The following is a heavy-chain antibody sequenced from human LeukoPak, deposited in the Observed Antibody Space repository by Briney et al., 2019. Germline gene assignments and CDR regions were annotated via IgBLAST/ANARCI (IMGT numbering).Heavy chain of an antibody. CDR3: ARYRSSGNVGQ. CDR1: GGSFSDYY. D-gene: IGHD6-13*01. J-gene: IGHJ4*02. Sequence: PSETLSLTCAVYGGSFSDYYWGWIRQPPGKGLEWIGEITHSGSSDYNPSLKSRVTISVDTSKNQFSLKLRSVTAADTAVYYCARYRSSGNVGQWGQGTLVTVSP. V-gene: IGHV4-34*01. CDR2: ITHSGSS.